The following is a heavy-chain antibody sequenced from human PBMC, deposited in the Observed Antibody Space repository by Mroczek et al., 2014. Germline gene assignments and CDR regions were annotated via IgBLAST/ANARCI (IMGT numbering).Heavy chain of an antibody. CDR1: GFTFSSYA. Sequence: VQLVESGGGLVQPGGSLRLSCAASGFTFSSYAMSWVRQAPGKGLEWVSAISGSGGSTYYADSVKGRFTISRDNSKNTLYLQMNSLRAEDTAVYYCAKDAMIVVVIGWYFDLVGPWHLVTVSS. V-gene: IGHV3-23*04. CDR2: ISGSGGST. D-gene: IGHD3-22*01. CDR3: AKDAMIVVVIGWYFDL. J-gene: IGHJ2*01.